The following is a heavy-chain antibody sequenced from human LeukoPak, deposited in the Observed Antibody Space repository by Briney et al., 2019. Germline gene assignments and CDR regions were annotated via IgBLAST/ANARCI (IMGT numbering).Heavy chain of an antibody. V-gene: IGHV1-3*01. J-gene: IGHJ5*02. Sequence: ASVKVSCKASGYTFTSYAMHWVRQAPGQRREWMGWINAGNGNTKYSQKFQGRVTITTDTSARKAYMELRSLRSEDTAVYYCARGVPHYGSARYNWFAPWGQGTLVTVSS. D-gene: IGHD3-10*01. CDR3: ARGVPHYGSARYNWFAP. CDR1: GYTFTSYA. CDR2: INAGNGNT.